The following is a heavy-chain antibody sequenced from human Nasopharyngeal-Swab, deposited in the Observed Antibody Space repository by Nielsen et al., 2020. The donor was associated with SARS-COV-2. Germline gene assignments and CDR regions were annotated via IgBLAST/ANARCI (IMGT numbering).Heavy chain of an antibody. J-gene: IGHJ6*02. D-gene: IGHD5-18*01. CDR2: ISYDGSNK. Sequence: WIRQPPGKGLEWVAVISYDGSNKYYADSVKGRFTISRDISKNSLYLQMNSLRDEDSAVYYCAREGGYRYGYRLYYYYGMDVWGQGTTVTVSS. V-gene: IGHV3-30-3*01. CDR3: AREGGYRYGYRLYYYYGMDV.